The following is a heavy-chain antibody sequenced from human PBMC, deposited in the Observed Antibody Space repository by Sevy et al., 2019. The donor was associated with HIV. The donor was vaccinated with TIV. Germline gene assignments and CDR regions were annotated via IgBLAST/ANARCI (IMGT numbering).Heavy chain of an antibody. J-gene: IGHJ4*02. CDR3: AKDIGYCISTTCPGLVDY. CDR2: ISWNSGTI. V-gene: IGHV3-9*01. Sequence: GGSLRLSCAASGFTFDDYAMHWVRQAPGKGLEWVSGISWNSGTIGYADSMKGRFTISRDNAKNSLYLQMNSLRAEDTALYYCAKDIGYCISTTCPGLVDYWGQGTLVTVSS. D-gene: IGHD2-2*03. CDR1: GFTFDDYA.